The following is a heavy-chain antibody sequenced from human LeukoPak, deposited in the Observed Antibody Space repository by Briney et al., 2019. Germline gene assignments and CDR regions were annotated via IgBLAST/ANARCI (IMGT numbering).Heavy chain of an antibody. CDR1: GYTFTSYG. CDR3: ARKRYIGDDGYYIDV. Sequence: ASVKVSCKASGYTFTSYGISWVRQAPGQGLEWMGWISAYNGNTNYAQKLQGRVTMTTDTSTSTAYMELRSLRSDDTAVYYCARKRYIGDDGYYIDVWGKGTTVTVSS. D-gene: IGHD5-12*01. V-gene: IGHV1-18*01. J-gene: IGHJ6*03. CDR2: ISAYNGNT.